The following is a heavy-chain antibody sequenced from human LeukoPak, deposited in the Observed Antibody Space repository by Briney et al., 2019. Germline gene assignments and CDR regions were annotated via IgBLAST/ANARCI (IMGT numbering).Heavy chain of an antibody. Sequence: ASVKVSCKVSGYTLTELSMHWVRQAPGKGLEWMGGSDPEDGETIYAQKFQGRVTMTEDTSTDTAYMELSSLRSGDTAVYYCATDESSSWRGGAFDIWGQGTMVTVSS. CDR1: GYTLTELS. D-gene: IGHD6-13*01. V-gene: IGHV1-24*01. CDR2: SDPEDGET. J-gene: IGHJ3*02. CDR3: ATDESSSWRGGAFDI.